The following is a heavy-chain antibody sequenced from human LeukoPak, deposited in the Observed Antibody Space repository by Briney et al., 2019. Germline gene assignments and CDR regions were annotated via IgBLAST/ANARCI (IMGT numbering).Heavy chain of an antibody. V-gene: IGHV5-51*01. D-gene: IGHD2-15*01. CDR1: GYSFTSYW. CDR3: ARSGGSDEGPDYFDH. Sequence: GESLKISCKGSGYSFTSYWIGWVRQMPGNGLEWMGIIYPGDSDTRYSPSFQGQVTISADKSISTAYLQWSSLKASDTAMYYCARSGGSDEGPDYFDHWGQGTLVTVSS. CDR2: IYPGDSDT. J-gene: IGHJ4*02.